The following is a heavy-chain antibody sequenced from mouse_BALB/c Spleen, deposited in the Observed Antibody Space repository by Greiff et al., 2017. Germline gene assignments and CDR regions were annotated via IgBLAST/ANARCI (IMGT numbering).Heavy chain of an antibody. J-gene: IGHJ4*01. V-gene: IGHV3-5*02. CDR3: ARDRRREAMDY. CDR2: IYYSGTI. Sequence: VQLQQSGPSLVKPSQTVSLTCTVTGISITTGNYRWSWIRQFPGNKLEWIGYIYYSGTITYNPSLTSRTTITRDTSKNQFFLEMNSLTAEDTATYYCARDRRREAMDYWGQGTSVTVSS. CDR1: GISITTGNYR.